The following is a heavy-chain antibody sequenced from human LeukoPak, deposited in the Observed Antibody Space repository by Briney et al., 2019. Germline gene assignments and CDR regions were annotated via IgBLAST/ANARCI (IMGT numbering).Heavy chain of an antibody. V-gene: IGHV3-30*03. Sequence: GGSLRLSCVTSGFTFSSYGMHCLRQVPAKGLDWVAVISYDAKSNYHVDSVKGRFTISRDNSKNTLYLQMNSLRAEDTAVYYCARDISWAFDIWGQGTMVTVSS. CDR2: ISYDAKSN. CDR1: GFTFSSYG. D-gene: IGHD3-16*02. J-gene: IGHJ3*02. CDR3: ARDISWAFDI.